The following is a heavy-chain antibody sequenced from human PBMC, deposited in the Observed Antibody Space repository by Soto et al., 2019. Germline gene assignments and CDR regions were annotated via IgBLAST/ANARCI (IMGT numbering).Heavy chain of an antibody. D-gene: IGHD4-4*01. Sequence: ASVKVSCRASGGTFSSYAISWVRQAPGQGLEWMGGIIPIFGTANYAQKFQGRVTITADESTSTAYMELSSLRSEDTAVYYCARDKADYSNYTYGMDVWGQGTTVTVSS. CDR1: GGTFSSYA. CDR2: IIPIFGTA. J-gene: IGHJ6*02. CDR3: ARDKADYSNYTYGMDV. V-gene: IGHV1-69*13.